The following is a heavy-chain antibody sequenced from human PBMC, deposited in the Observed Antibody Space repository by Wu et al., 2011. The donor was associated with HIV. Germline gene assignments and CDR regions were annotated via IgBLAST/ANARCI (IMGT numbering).Heavy chain of an antibody. D-gene: IGHD1-26*01. CDR1: GGTFSSYA. V-gene: IGHV1-69*14. CDR2: IIPIFGTA. Sequence: QVQLVQSGAEVKKPGSSVKVSCKASGGTFSSYAISWVRQAPGQGLEWMGRIIPIFGTANYAQKFQGRVTITADKSTSTAYMELSSLRSEDTAVYYCARAAGFGATTVGYYYYGMDVWGQGTTVTVSS. CDR3: ARAAGFGATTVGYYYYGMDV. J-gene: IGHJ6*02.